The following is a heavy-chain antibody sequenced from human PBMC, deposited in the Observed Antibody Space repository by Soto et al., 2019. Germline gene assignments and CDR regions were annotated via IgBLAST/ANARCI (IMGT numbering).Heavy chain of an antibody. CDR2: ISAYNGNT. V-gene: IGHV1-18*04. D-gene: IGHD1-7*01. CDR3: ARRNYVVLSYYYYYGMDV. J-gene: IGHJ6*02. Sequence: ASVKVSCKASGYTFTSYGISWVRQAPGQGLEWMGWISAYNGNTNYAQKLQGRVTMTTDTSTSTAYMELRSLRSDDTAVYYCARRNYVVLSYYYYYGMDVWGQGTTVTVS. CDR1: GYTFTSYG.